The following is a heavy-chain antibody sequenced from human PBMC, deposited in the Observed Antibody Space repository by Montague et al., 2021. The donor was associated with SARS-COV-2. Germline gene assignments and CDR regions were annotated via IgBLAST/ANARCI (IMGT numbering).Heavy chain of an antibody. CDR3: AGELGFYGMDV. D-gene: IGHD3-3*02. CDR2: ISYDGSNK. Sequence: SLRLSCAASGFTFSSYAMHWVRQAPGKGLAWVAVISYDGSNKYYADSVKGRFTISRDNSKNPLYLQMNSLSAEDPAVYYCAGELGFYGMDVWGQGTTVTVSS. J-gene: IGHJ6*02. V-gene: IGHV3-30*04. CDR1: GFTFSSYA.